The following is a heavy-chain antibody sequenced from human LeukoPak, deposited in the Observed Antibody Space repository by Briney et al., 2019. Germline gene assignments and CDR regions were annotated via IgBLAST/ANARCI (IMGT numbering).Heavy chain of an antibody. CDR2: TYYRSKWYN. Sequence: TSQTLSLTCAISGDRVSSNSATWNWIRQSPSRGLEWLGRTYYRSKWYNDYALSVKSRITTNPDTSKNQFSLQLNSVTPEDTAVYYCARQIVVVPAAMVMGWFDPWGQGTLVTVSS. J-gene: IGHJ5*02. V-gene: IGHV6-1*01. CDR1: GDRVSSNSAT. CDR3: ARQIVVVPAAMVMGWFDP. D-gene: IGHD2-2*01.